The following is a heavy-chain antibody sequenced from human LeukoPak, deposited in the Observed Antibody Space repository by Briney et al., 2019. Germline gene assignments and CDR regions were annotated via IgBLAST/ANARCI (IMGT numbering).Heavy chain of an antibody. J-gene: IGHJ6*03. V-gene: IGHV4-34*01. CDR3: ARHVSGYSRPHMDV. Sequence: SETLSLTCAVYGGSFSGYYWSWIRQPPGKGLEWIGEINHSGSTNYNPSLKSRVTISVDTSKNQFSLKLSSVTAADTAVYYCARHVSGYSRPHMDVWGKGTTVTVSS. CDR1: GGSFSGYY. D-gene: IGHD5-18*01. CDR2: INHSGST.